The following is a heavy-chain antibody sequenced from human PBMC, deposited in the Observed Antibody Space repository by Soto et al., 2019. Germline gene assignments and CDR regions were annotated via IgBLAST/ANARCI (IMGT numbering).Heavy chain of an antibody. CDR3: ARGGPAAGMDY. V-gene: IGHV1-69*06. Sequence: GXSLKVSCKASGGTFISYAISWVRQAPGQGLEWMGGIIPIFGTANYAQKFQGRVTITADKSTSTAYMELSSPRSEDTAVYYCARGGPAAGMDYWGQGTLVTVSS. D-gene: IGHD6-13*01. CDR1: GGTFISYA. J-gene: IGHJ4*02. CDR2: IIPIFGTA.